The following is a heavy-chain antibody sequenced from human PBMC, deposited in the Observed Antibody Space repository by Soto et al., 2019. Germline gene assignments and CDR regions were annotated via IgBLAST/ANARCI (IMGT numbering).Heavy chain of an antibody. D-gene: IGHD3-16*01. CDR1: GFSFRFYD. Sequence: GGSLRLSCAATGFSFRFYDMSWVRQAPGKGLEWVSSISAGGTNTYHADSVKGRFTISRDNSKNTLYLQLSSLRAEDTAIYYCEKDRLGGSSRSAFDFWGQGTMVTVSS. CDR3: EKDRLGGSSRSAFDF. CDR2: ISAGGTNT. J-gene: IGHJ3*01. V-gene: IGHV3-23*01.